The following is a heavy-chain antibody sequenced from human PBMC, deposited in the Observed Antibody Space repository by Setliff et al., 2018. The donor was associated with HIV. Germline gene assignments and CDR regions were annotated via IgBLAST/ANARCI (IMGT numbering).Heavy chain of an antibody. CDR1: GFNFENYA. CDR2: IRSNTYGGTT. J-gene: IGHJ4*02. V-gene: IGHV3-49*04. Sequence: GGSLRLSCTGSGFNFENYAMNWVRQAPGKALEWIAFIRSNTYGGTTEYAASVKGRFTISRDDSKSIAYLQMDSLKAEDTAVYYCARGVSYLDYWGQGTLVTVSS. D-gene: IGHD3-3*01. CDR3: ARGVSYLDY.